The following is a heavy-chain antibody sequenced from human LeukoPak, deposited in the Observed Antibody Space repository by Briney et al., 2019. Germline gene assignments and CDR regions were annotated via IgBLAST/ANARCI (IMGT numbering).Heavy chain of an antibody. Sequence: PGGSLRLSCAASGFTFSNYWMSWGRQAPGKGLEWVANIKQDGSEKYYVDSVKGRFTISRDNARNSLYLQMNSLRADDPAVYYCARKVGANTPMYYYYYMDVWGKGTTVNVPS. J-gene: IGHJ6*03. CDR2: IKQDGSEK. D-gene: IGHD1-26*01. CDR1: GFTFSNYW. CDR3: ARKVGANTPMYYYYYMDV. V-gene: IGHV3-7*01.